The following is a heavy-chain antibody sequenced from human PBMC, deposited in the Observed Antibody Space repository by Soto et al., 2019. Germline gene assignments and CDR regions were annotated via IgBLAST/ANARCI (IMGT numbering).Heavy chain of an antibody. V-gene: IGHV5-10-1*01. Sequence: GESMKISCKTAGQRFTTYWSSWVRKMPGKGLEYMGKINPTDSETNYSPSFEGHVTFSVDRSTSTAYVRWNSLKASDTAMYYCASPTMTSTSFYYAMDVRGQGTTVTVSS. CDR3: ASPTMTSTSFYYAMDV. J-gene: IGHJ6*02. CDR2: INPTDSET. D-gene: IGHD4-17*01. CDR1: GQRFTTYW.